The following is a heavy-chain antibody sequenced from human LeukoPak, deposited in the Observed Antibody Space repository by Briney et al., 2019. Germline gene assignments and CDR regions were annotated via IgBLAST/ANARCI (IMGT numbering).Heavy chain of an antibody. CDR2: ISGSGGST. J-gene: IGHJ3*02. CDR1: GLTFSSYA. D-gene: IGHD6-19*01. V-gene: IGHV3-23*01. CDR3: AKVSGGWSYDDAFDI. Sequence: GRSLRLSCAASGLTFSSYAMSWVRQAPGRGLEWVSAISGSGGSTYYADSVKGRFPISRDNSKNTLYLQMNSRRAEDTAVYYCAKVSGGWSYDDAFDIWGQGTMVTVSS.